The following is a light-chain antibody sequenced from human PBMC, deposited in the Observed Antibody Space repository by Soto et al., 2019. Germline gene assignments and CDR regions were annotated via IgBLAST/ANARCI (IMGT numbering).Light chain of an antibody. CDR1: SSNIGAGYD. CDR3: QSYDSSLSGWV. V-gene: IGLV1-40*01. CDR2: GNS. J-gene: IGLJ3*02. Sequence: QSVLTQPPSVSGAPGQRVTISCTGGSSNIGAGYDVQWYKQLPGTAPKLLIYGNSKRPSGVPDRFSGSKSGTSASLAITGLQAEDEADYYCQSYDSSLSGWVFGGGTKVTVL.